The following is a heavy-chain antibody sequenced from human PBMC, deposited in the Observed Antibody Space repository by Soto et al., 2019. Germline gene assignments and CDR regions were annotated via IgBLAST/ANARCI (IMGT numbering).Heavy chain of an antibody. V-gene: IGHV3-15*01. CDR1: GFTFSNAW. CDR2: IKSKTDGGTT. D-gene: IGHD2-15*01. Sequence: PGGSLRLSCAASGFTFSNAWMSWVRQAPGKGLEWVGRIKSKTDGGTTDYAAPVKGRFTISRDDSKNTLYLQMNSLKTEDTAVYYCTTQYCSGGRCYQIGFDYWGQGTLVTVSS. CDR3: TTQYCSGGRCYQIGFDY. J-gene: IGHJ4*02.